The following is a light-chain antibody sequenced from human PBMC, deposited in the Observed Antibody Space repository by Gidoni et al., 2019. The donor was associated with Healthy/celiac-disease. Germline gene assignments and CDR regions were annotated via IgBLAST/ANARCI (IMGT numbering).Light chain of an antibody. CDR3: QQSYSTPWT. V-gene: IGKV1-39*01. J-gene: IGKJ2*01. CDR1: QSISSY. CDR2: AAS. Sequence: DIKMTQSPSSLSSSVGERVTITCRASQSISSYLNWYQQKPGKAPNLLIYAASSLQSGVPSMFSGSVSGTDFTLTISSLQPEDFATYYCQQSYSTPWTFGQGTKLEIK.